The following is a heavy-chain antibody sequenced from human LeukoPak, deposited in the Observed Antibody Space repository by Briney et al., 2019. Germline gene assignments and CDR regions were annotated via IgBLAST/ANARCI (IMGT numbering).Heavy chain of an antibody. CDR3: ARGASGSSMSDY. J-gene: IGHJ4*02. CDR1: GFTFSSYN. V-gene: IGHV3-21*01. Sequence: PGGSLRLSCAASGFTFSSYNMNWVRQAPGKGLEWVSSITSSSNYIYYADSVKGRFTISRDNTKNSLYLQMNSLRAEDTAVYYCARGASGSSMSDYWGQGTLVTVSS. CDR2: ITSSSNYI. D-gene: IGHD1-26*01.